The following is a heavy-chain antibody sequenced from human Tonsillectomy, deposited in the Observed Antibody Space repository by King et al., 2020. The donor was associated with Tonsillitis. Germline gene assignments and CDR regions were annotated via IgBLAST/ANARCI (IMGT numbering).Heavy chain of an antibody. V-gene: IGHV3-23*04. CDR1: GFTFPTFG. D-gene: IGHD7-27*01. CDR3: AXVPWGNDWYFDV. CDR2: ISGTGDAA. Sequence: VQLVESGGGFGQPGGSLRLSCAASGFTFPTFGMTWVRQAPGKGLEWVSLISGTGDAAYYADSVKGRFTISRDNSRNTVQLQMNSLRAEDTAVYFCAXVPWGNDWYFDVXGRGTLVTVSA. J-gene: IGHJ2*01.